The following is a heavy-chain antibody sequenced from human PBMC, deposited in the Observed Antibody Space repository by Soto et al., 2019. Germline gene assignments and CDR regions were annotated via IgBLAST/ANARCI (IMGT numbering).Heavy chain of an antibody. CDR3: ATQDIATRRAFDI. CDR2: FDPEDGET. J-gene: IGHJ3*02. V-gene: IGHV1-24*01. CDR1: GYTLTELS. Sequence: ASVKVSFKVSGYTLTELSMHWVRQAPGKGLEWMGGFDPEDGETIYAQKFQGRVTMTEDTSTDTAYMELSSLRSEDTAVYYCATQDIATRRAFDIWGQGTMVTVSS. D-gene: IGHD2-15*01.